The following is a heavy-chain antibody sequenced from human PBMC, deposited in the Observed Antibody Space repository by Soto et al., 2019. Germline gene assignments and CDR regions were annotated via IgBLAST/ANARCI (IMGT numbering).Heavy chain of an antibody. CDR1: GGSISSYY. V-gene: IGHV4-59*01. Sequence: SETLSLTCTVSGGSISSYYWSWIRQPPGKGLEWIGYIYYSGSTNYNPSLKSRVTISVDTSKNQFSLKLSSVTAADTAVYYCASNNGDYGGAFDIWGQGTMVTVSS. CDR2: IYYSGST. D-gene: IGHD4-17*01. CDR3: ASNNGDYGGAFDI. J-gene: IGHJ3*02.